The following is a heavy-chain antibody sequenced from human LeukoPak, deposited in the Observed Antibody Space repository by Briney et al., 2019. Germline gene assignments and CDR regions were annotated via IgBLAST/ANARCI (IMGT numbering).Heavy chain of an antibody. D-gene: IGHD6-13*01. V-gene: IGHV3-23*01. CDR3: AKARAGDITAAFNY. CDR2: ISSGGNT. J-gene: IGHJ4*02. CDR1: GFTFNSYA. Sequence: PGGSLRLSCAASGFTFNSYAMSWVRQAPGKGLEWVSGISSGGNTYYADSVKGRFTISRDNSENTLNLQMNSLGAEDTAIYYCAKARAGDITAAFNYWGQGTLVTVSS.